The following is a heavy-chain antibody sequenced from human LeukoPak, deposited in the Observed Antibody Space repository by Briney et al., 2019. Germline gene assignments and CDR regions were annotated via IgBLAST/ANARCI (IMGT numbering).Heavy chain of an antibody. J-gene: IGHJ4*02. D-gene: IGHD2-2*03. V-gene: IGHV3-74*01. CDR1: GFTFSSYW. Sequence: PGGSLGLSCAASGFTFSSYWMHWVRQAPGEGLVCVSRINSDGTSTTYADSVKGRFTISRDNARNTLYMQMNSLRAEDTAVYYCARATLDIVGATRTFDYWGQGTLVTVSS. CDR2: INSDGTST. CDR3: ARATLDIVGATRTFDY.